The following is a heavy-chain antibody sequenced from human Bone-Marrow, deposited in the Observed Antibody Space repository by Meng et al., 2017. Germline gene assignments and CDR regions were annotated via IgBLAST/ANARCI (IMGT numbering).Heavy chain of an antibody. CDR2: IERKSNGGTA. D-gene: IGHD6-13*01. Sequence: GESLKISCEASGFRLTDAWMSWVRQAPGKGLEWVGRIERKSNGGTAEYAAPVKGRFTISRDDSKNTLYLQMNSLITEDTAVYFCATGAAAADHWGQGSLVTVSS. J-gene: IGHJ4*02. V-gene: IGHV3-15*04. CDR3: ATGAAAADH. CDR1: GFRLTDAW.